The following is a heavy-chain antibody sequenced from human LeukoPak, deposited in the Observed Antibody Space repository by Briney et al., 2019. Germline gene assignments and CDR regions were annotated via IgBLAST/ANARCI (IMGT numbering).Heavy chain of an antibody. D-gene: IGHD7-27*01. CDR2: ISNSADTR. V-gene: IGHV3-11*01. CDR1: GFTFSDYY. CDR3: ARDVRGRTPLKLGMKWFDP. J-gene: IGHJ5*02. Sequence: GGSLRLSCAASGFTFSDYYMSWIRQTPGKGLEWLAYISNSADTRKYADSVTGRFTISRDNAENSVFLQMNSLRAEDSGVYYCARDVRGRTPLKLGMKWFDPWGQGTRVTVSS.